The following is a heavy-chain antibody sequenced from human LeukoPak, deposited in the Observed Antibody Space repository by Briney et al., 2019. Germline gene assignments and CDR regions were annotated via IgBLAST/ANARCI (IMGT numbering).Heavy chain of an antibody. CDR1: GDSVSSNSAA. V-gene: IGHV6-1*01. D-gene: IGHD5-24*01. Sequence: SQTLSLTCAISGDSVSSNSAAWNWIRQSPSRGLEWLGRTYYKSKWYNDYAVSVKSRMTINPDTSKNQFSLHLNSVTPEDTAVYYCARCRRDGYWGHAFDIWGQGTMVTVSS. CDR2: TYYKSKWYN. CDR3: ARCRRDGYWGHAFDI. J-gene: IGHJ3*02.